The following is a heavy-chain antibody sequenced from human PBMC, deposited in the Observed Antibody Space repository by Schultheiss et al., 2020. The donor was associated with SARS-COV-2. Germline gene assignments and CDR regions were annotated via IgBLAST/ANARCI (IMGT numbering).Heavy chain of an antibody. CDR1: GFTFSGYG. CDR3: ARDLSRWLARGDYGMDV. V-gene: IGHV3-30*03. D-gene: IGHD6-19*01. Sequence: GGSLRLSCAASGFTFSGYGMHWVRQAPGKGLEWVAVISYDGSDRYYADSVKGRFTISRDNSKNTLYLQMNSLRAEDTAVYYCARDLSRWLARGDYGMDVWGQGTTVTVSS. J-gene: IGHJ6*02. CDR2: ISYDGSDR.